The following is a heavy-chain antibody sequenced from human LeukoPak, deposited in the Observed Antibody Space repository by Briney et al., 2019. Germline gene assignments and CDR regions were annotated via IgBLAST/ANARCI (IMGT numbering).Heavy chain of an antibody. J-gene: IGHJ4*02. D-gene: IGHD6-25*01. V-gene: IGHV4-4*07. CDR3: ARLDKGIKAAHFDY. CDR1: GGSISSYY. Sequence: SETLSLTCTVSGGSISSYYWSWIRQPAGKGLEWIGRIYTSGSTNYNPSLKSRVTMSVDTSKNQFSLKLSSVTAADTAIYYCARLDKGIKAAHFDYWGQGTLVTVSS. CDR2: IYTSGST.